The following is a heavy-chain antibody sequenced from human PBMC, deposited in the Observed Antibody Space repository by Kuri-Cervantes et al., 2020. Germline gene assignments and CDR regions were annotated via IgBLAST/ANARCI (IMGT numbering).Heavy chain of an antibody. CDR2: IWYEGSNK. CDR3: AKDFPRPKDGRYYYGMDV. Sequence: GGSLRLCCAASGLTVSSYGMHWVSQAPGKGMEWVAVIWYEGSNKYYADSVKGRFTISRDNSKNTLYLQMNSLRAEDTAVYYCAKDFPRPKDGRYYYGMDVWGQGTTVTVSS. V-gene: IGHV3-30*02. CDR1: GLTVSSYG. J-gene: IGHJ6*02.